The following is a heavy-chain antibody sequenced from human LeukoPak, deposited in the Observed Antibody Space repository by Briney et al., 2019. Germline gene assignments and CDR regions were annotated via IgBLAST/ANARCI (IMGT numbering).Heavy chain of an antibody. V-gene: IGHV3-23*01. CDR1: GFTFSSYA. CDR3: AKLTSGSGSSALFDY. D-gene: IGHD3-10*01. Sequence: GGSLRLSCAASGFTFSSYAMSWVRQAPGKGLAWVSAISGSGGSTYYADSVKGRFTISRDNSKNTLYLQMNSLRAEDTAVYYCAKLTSGSGSSALFDYWGQGTLVTVSS. CDR2: ISGSGGST. J-gene: IGHJ4*02.